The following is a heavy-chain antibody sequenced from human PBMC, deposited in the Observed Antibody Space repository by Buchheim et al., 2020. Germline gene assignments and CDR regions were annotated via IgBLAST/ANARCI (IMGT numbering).Heavy chain of an antibody. D-gene: IGHD3-10*01. CDR3: AKDLASGCMDV. CDR2: ISYDGNNK. CDR1: GFAFSNYG. V-gene: IGHV3-30*18. J-gene: IGHJ6*02. Sequence: QVQLVESGGGVVQPGRSLRLSCAASGFAFSNYGMHWVRQAPGKGLEWVALISYDGNNKWYGDSVKGRFTISRDHSKNTLYLQMNSLRAEDTALYYCAKDLASGCMDVWGQGTT.